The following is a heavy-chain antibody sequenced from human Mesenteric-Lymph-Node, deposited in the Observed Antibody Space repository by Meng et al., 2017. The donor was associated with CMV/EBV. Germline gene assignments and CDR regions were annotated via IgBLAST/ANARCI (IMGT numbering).Heavy chain of an antibody. CDR3: AEEGRGYGGFDSVGSSNGLDH. CDR2: FIPMLNTA. CDR1: SYA. Sequence: SYAINWVRQAPGQGLEWMGRFIPMLNTANYALKFQGRVTISADRSTTTAYMEFTSLRPDDTAVYYCAEEGRGYGGFDSVGSSNGLDHWGQGTLVTVSS. J-gene: IGHJ4*02. D-gene: IGHD5-12*01. V-gene: IGHV1-69*04.